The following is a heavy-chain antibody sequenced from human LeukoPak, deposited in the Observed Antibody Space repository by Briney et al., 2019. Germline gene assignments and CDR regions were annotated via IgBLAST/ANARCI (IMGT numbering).Heavy chain of an antibody. J-gene: IGHJ6*04. CDR2: ISYDGSNK. CDR3: ARDECSSTSCYLRYGMDV. CDR1: GFTFSSYA. D-gene: IGHD2-2*01. V-gene: IGHV3-30*04. Sequence: PGGSLRLSCAASGFTFSSYAMHWVRQAPGKGLVWVAVISYDGSNKYYADSVKGRFTISRDNSKNTLYLQMNSLRAEDTAVYYCARDECSSTSCYLRYGMDVWGKGTTVTVSS.